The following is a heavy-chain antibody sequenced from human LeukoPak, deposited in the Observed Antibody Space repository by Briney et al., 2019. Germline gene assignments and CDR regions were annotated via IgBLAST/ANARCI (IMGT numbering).Heavy chain of an antibody. V-gene: IGHV3-23*01. D-gene: IGHD1-26*01. Sequence: GGSLRLSCAASGFTFNTYVMSWVRQAPGKGLEWVSAINGGGSNTYYADSVKGRFTISRDNSKNMVYLQMNSLRDEDTAVYYCARSVGANFDYWGQGTLVTVSS. CDR2: INGGGSNT. CDR3: ARSVGANFDY. J-gene: IGHJ4*02. CDR1: GFTFNTYV.